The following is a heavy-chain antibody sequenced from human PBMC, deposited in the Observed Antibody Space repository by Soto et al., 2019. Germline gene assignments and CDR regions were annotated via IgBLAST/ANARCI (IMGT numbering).Heavy chain of an antibody. V-gene: IGHV4-59*06. Sequence: ETLSLTCTVSGGSIRSYYWSWIRQSPGKGLEWIGYIYYSGSTYYNPSLKSRVTISVDTSKNQFSPKLSSVTAADTAVYYCAIYDSSGSRGFQHWGQGTLVTVSS. CDR2: IYYSGST. CDR3: AIYDSSGSRGFQH. D-gene: IGHD3-22*01. CDR1: GGSIRSYY. J-gene: IGHJ1*01.